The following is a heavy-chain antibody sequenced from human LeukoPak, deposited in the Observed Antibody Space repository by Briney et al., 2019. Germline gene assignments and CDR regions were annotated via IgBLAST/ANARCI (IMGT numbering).Heavy chain of an antibody. CDR1: GFTVSSNY. CDR3: AAGGSGSYSHFDY. Sequence: GGSLRLSCAASGFTVSSNYMSWVRQAPGKGLEWVSVIYSGGSTYYADSVKGRFTISRDNSKNTLYLQMNSLRAEDTAVYYCAAGGSGSYSHFDYWGQGTLVTVSS. V-gene: IGHV3-53*01. D-gene: IGHD3-10*01. J-gene: IGHJ4*02. CDR2: IYSGGST.